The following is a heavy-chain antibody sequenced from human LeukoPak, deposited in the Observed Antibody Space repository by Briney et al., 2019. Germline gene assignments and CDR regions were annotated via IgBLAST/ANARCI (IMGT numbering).Heavy chain of an antibody. V-gene: IGHV4-31*03. Sequence: ASETLSLTCTVSGGSISSGGYSWSWIRQHPGKGLEWIGYIYYSGGTYYNPSLKSRVTISVDTSKNQFSLKLSSVTAADTAVYYCARVGPPTRATQYDYWGQGTLVTVSS. CDR3: ARVGPPTRATQYDY. J-gene: IGHJ4*02. CDR1: GGSISSGGYS. CDR2: IYYSGGT. D-gene: IGHD1-26*01.